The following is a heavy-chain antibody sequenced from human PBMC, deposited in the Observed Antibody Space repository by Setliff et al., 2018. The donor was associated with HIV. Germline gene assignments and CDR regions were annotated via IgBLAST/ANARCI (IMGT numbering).Heavy chain of an antibody. CDR2: ISWDGGSS. D-gene: IGHD6-13*01. V-gene: IGHV3-43D*03. CDR1: GFTFDDYA. J-gene: IGHJ4*02. CDR3: AALGYSSTWNY. Sequence: GGSLRLSCAASGFTFDDYAMHWVRQAPGKGLEWVSFISWDGGSSDYADSVKGRFTTSRDNSKSSLFLQMDSLRAEDTAFYYCAALGYSSTWNYWGQGTLVTVSS.